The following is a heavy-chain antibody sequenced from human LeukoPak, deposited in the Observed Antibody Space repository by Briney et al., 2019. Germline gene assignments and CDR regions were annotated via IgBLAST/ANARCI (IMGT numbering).Heavy chain of an antibody. CDR3: ARSAEQTYYYDSSGYYGSLDY. D-gene: IGHD3-22*01. V-gene: IGHV3-64*01. CDR1: GFTFSSYA. Sequence: GGSLRLSCAASGFTFSSYAMHWVRQAPGKGLEYVSAISSNGGSTYYANSVKGRFTISRDNSKNTLYLQMGSLRAEDMAVYYCARSAEQTYYYDSSGYYGSLDYWGQGTLVTVSS. J-gene: IGHJ4*02. CDR2: ISSNGGST.